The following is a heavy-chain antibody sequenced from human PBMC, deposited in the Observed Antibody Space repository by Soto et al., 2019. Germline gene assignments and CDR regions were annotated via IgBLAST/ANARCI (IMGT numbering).Heavy chain of an antibody. CDR3: ASRDPGTSVDY. CDR2: IYRTGST. D-gene: IGHD1-7*01. Sequence: SETLSLTCAVSGGSFTSNNWWTWVRQPPGQGLEWIGEIYRTGSTNYNPSLKSRVTISLDKSEDQFSLKVTSLTAADTAVYYCASRDPGTSVDYWGQGTLVTVSS. CDR1: GGSFTSNNW. V-gene: IGHV4-4*02. J-gene: IGHJ4*02.